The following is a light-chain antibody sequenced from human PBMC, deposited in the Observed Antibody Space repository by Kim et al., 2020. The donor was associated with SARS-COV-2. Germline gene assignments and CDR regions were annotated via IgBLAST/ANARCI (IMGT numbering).Light chain of an antibody. Sequence: VTISCTRSSSNIGAGYNVHWYQQLPGTAPKLLIYGNSNRPSGVPDRFSGSKSGTSASLAITGLQAEDEADYYCQSYDSSLSGSRVVFGGGTQLTVL. V-gene: IGLV1-40*01. CDR2: GNS. J-gene: IGLJ2*01. CDR1: SSNIGAGYN. CDR3: QSYDSSLSGSRVV.